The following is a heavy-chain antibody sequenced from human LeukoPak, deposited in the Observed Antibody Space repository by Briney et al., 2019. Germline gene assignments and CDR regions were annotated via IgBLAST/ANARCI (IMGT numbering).Heavy chain of an antibody. Sequence: GASVKVSCKASGGTFSSYAISWVRQAPGQGLEWMGGIIPIFGTANYAQKFQGRVTITADESTSTAYMELSSLRSEDTAVYYCARARYYYDTSGTPYYYMDVWGKGTTVTVSS. V-gene: IGHV1-69*13. J-gene: IGHJ6*03. CDR1: GGTFSSYA. CDR3: ARARYYYDTSGTPYYYMDV. CDR2: IIPIFGTA. D-gene: IGHD3-22*01.